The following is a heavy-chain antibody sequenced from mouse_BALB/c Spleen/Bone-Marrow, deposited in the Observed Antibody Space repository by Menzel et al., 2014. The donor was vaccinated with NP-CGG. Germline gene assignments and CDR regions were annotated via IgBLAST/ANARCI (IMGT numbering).Heavy chain of an antibody. CDR2: IYPGNVNT. J-gene: IGHJ4*01. Sequence: QVQLQQPGPELVKPGASMRISCKASGYTFTSYYLHWVKQRPGQGLEWIGWIYPGNVNTNYNEKFKDKATLTADKSSTTAYMHLSSLTSGDSAVYFCARGGYYGSGRYYYAMDYWGQGTSVTVS. D-gene: IGHD1-1*01. CDR1: GYTFTSYY. CDR3: ARGGYYGSGRYYYAMDY. V-gene: IGHV1S56*01.